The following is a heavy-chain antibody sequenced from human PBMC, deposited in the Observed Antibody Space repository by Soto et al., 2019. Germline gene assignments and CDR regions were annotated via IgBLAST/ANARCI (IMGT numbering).Heavy chain of an antibody. D-gene: IGHD2-8*02. J-gene: IGHJ4*02. Sequence: QVQLVQSGAEVKKPGASVTVSCKASGYTFTSYDINWVRQATGQGLEWMGWMNPNSGNTGYAQKFQGRVTMTRNTPISTAYMERGSLRYEDTAVYYCERGRPRWWNRSYFDYWGQGTLVTVSS. CDR3: ERGRPRWWNRSYFDY. V-gene: IGHV1-8*01. CDR2: MNPNSGNT. CDR1: GYTFTSYD.